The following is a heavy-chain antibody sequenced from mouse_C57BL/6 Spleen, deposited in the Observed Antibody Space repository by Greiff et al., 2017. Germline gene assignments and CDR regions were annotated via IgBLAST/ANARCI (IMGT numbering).Heavy chain of an antibody. CDR1: GYAFSSYW. CDR2: IYPGDGDT. D-gene: IGHD4-1*01. J-gene: IGHJ4*01. Sequence: VKLQESGAELVKPGASVKISCKASGYAFSSYWMNWVKQRPGKGLEWIGQIYPGDGDTNYNGKFKGKATLTADKSSSTAYMQLSSLTSEDSAVYFCARQTPGTRAMDYWGQGTSVTVSS. V-gene: IGHV1-80*01. CDR3: ARQTPGTRAMDY.